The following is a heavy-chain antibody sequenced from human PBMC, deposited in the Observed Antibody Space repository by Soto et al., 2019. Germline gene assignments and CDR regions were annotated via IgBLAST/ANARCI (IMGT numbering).Heavy chain of an antibody. V-gene: IGHV1-69*01. CDR2: IIPIFGTA. CDR3: ARDGGRHSGGIDY. J-gene: IGHJ4*02. CDR1: GGTFSSYS. D-gene: IGHD1-26*01. Sequence: QVQQVQSGAEVKKPGSSVKVSCKASGGTFSSYSINWVRQAPGQGLEWMGEIIPIFGTANYAQKFQGRVTITADESTRTAYMELSSLRSEDTAVYYCARDGGRHSGGIDYWGQGTLVTVSS.